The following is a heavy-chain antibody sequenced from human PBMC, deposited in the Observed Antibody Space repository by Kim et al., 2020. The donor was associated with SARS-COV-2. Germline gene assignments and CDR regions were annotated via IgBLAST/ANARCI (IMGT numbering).Heavy chain of an antibody. V-gene: IGHV4-59*01. J-gene: IGHJ4*02. CDR3: ASSQATVTAIFY. D-gene: IGHD4-17*01. Sequence: NYNPSHKSRVTISVDTSKNQFSLKLSAVTAADTAVYYCASSQATVTAIFYWGQGTLVTVSS.